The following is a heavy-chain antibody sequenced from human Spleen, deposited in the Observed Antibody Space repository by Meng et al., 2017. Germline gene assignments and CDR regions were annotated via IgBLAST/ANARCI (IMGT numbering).Heavy chain of an antibody. CDR2: IYWDDDK. CDR1: GFSLRTSGVG. V-gene: IGHV2-5*02. D-gene: IGHD6-19*01. Sequence: QITLKESGPQPVKPTQTLPLTCTFSGFSLRTSGVGVGWIRQPPGKALEWLALIYWDDDKRYSPSLKSRLTITKDNSKNQVVLTMTNMDSVDTATYYCAHRAVAGSFEYFQHWGQGTLVTVSS. J-gene: IGHJ1*01. CDR3: AHRAVAGSFEYFQH.